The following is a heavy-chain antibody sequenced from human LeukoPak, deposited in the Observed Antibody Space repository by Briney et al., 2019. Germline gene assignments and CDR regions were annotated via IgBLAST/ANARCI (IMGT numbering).Heavy chain of an antibody. V-gene: IGHV3-7*04. D-gene: IGHD2-21*02. CDR2: IKQDGSEK. CDR1: GFTFSNFW. Sequence: GGSLRLSCAASGFTFSNFWMHWVRQALGKGLEWVANIKQDGSEKYYVDSVKGRFTISRDNANNSLYLQMNSLRAEDTAMYYCARETDGFDYWGQGTLVTVSS. CDR3: ARETDGFDY. J-gene: IGHJ4*02.